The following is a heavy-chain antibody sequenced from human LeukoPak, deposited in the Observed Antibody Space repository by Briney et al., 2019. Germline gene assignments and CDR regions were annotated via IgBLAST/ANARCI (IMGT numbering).Heavy chain of an antibody. Sequence: RSLRLSCTASGFTFGDYAMSWVRQAPGKGLEWVGFIRSKAYGGTTEYAASVKGRFTISRDDSKSIAYLQMNSLKTEDTAVYYCTRGAATGLYWGQGTLVTVSS. CDR1: GFTFGDYA. V-gene: IGHV3-49*04. CDR2: IRSKAYGGTT. D-gene: IGHD2-15*01. J-gene: IGHJ4*02. CDR3: TRGAATGLY.